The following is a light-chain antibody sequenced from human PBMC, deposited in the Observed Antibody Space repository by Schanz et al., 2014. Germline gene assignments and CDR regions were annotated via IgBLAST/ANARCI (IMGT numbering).Light chain of an antibody. CDR1: QNVSSY. CDR3: QHYNNWPPVWT. J-gene: IGKJ1*01. Sequence: EIVLTQSPATLSLSPGERATLSCRASQNVSSYLAWYQQKPGQAPKLLIYDASNRATGIPDRFSGSGSGTEFNLTISSLQSEDFAVYYCQHYNNWPPVWTFGQGTKVEIK. V-gene: IGKV3-11*01. CDR2: DAS.